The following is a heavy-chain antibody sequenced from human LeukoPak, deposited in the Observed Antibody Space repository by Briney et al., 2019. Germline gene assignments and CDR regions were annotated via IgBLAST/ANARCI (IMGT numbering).Heavy chain of an antibody. CDR1: GGSISSYY. CDR3: ARHVPQGIDI. Sequence: SETLSLTCTVSGGSISSYYWGWVRQPPGRGLEWIGYIYYSGSTNYNPSLKSRVTISVDTSKNQFSLKLSSVTAADTAVYYCARHVPQGIDIWGQGTMVTVSS. V-gene: IGHV4-59*08. CDR2: IYYSGST. D-gene: IGHD3-10*01. J-gene: IGHJ3*02.